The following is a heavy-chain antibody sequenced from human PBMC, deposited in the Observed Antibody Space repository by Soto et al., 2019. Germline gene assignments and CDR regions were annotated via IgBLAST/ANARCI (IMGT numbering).Heavy chain of an antibody. CDR1: GGSVSSGSYY. J-gene: IGHJ4*02. Sequence: QVQLQESGPGLVKPSETLSLTCTVSGGSVSSGSYYWSWIRQPPGKGLEWIGDIYYSGSTNYNPSRKSRVTISVDTSKYQFSLKLSSVTAADTAVYYCARGGYDILTGTPLYYFDYWGQGTLVTVSS. CDR2: IYYSGST. CDR3: ARGGYDILTGTPLYYFDY. V-gene: IGHV4-61*01. D-gene: IGHD3-9*01.